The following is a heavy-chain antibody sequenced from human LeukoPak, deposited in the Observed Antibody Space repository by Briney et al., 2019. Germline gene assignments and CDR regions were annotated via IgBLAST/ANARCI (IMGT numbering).Heavy chain of an antibody. Sequence: GGSLRLSCAASGFTFSSYGMHWVRQAPGKGLEWVAFIRYDGSNKYYAESVKGRFTISRDNSKNTLYLQMNSLRAEDTAVYYCAKDRRVGASYFDYWGQGTLVTVSS. D-gene: IGHD1-26*01. CDR2: IRYDGSNK. J-gene: IGHJ4*02. CDR1: GFTFSSYG. CDR3: AKDRRVGASYFDY. V-gene: IGHV3-30*02.